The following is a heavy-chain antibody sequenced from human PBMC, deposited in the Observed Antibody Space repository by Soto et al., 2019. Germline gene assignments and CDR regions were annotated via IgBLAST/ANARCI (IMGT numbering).Heavy chain of an antibody. CDR1: GFTFSTYT. Sequence: GGSLRLSCAASGFTFSTYTMHWVRQAPGKGLQYVSAISGDGTTTYYTDSLEGRFTVSRDNSKNTLYLQMGSLRAEDMGVYYCARDRGSYSLDYRGQGTLVTVS. V-gene: IGHV3-64*02. D-gene: IGHD2-15*01. CDR2: ISGDGTTT. J-gene: IGHJ4*02. CDR3: ARDRGSYSLDY.